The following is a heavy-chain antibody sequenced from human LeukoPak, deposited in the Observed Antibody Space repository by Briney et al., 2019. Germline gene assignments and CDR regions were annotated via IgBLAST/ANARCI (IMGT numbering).Heavy chain of an antibody. CDR1: GFTFSSYA. V-gene: IGHV3-23*01. CDR2: ISPSGDRT. Sequence: GGSLGLSCAAPGFTFSSYAMSWVRPAPGKGLEWVSFISPSGDRTSNADSVEGRCTTSRDKTRNTLYLQMNSLRVEDTAVYYCARGASWFVASMDVWGKGTTVTVSS. D-gene: IGHD3-10*01. J-gene: IGHJ6*03. CDR3: ARGASWFVASMDV.